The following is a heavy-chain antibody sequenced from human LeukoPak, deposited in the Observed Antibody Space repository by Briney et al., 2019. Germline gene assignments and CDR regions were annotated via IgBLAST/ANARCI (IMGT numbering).Heavy chain of an antibody. CDR2: ISGSGGST. V-gene: IGHV3-23*01. CDR3: AKEVTMIVVVPDAFDI. J-gene: IGHJ3*02. Sequence: GGSLRLSCAASGFTFSSYAMSWVRQAPGKGLEWVSAISGSGGSTYYADSVKGRFTISRDNSKNTLYLQMNSLRAEDRAVYYCAKEVTMIVVVPDAFDIWGQGTMVTVSS. CDR1: GFTFSSYA. D-gene: IGHD3-22*01.